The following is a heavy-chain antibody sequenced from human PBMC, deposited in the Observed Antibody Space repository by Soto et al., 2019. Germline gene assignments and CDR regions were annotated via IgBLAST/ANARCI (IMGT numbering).Heavy chain of an antibody. Sequence: EVQVLESGGGLVQPGGSLRLSCEGSGFTVSSHAMTWIRQAPGKGPEWVSTITADGGTYYADSVKGRFAMSRDTSESTRDLQMNGLGAEDTAAYYCAPHVSCSGGSCQYDAFAIRGQGTMVTVSS. D-gene: IGHD2-15*01. V-gene: IGHV3-23*01. CDR1: GFTVSSHA. CDR2: ITADGGT. J-gene: IGHJ3*02. CDR3: APHVSCSGGSCQYDAFAI.